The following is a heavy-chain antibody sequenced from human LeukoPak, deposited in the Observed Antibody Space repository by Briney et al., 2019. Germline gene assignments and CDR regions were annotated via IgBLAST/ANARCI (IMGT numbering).Heavy chain of an antibody. J-gene: IGHJ4*02. CDR2: ISSSSSYT. CDR1: GFTFSDYY. Sequence: KPGGSLRLSCAASGFTFSDYYVSWIRQAPGKGLEWVSYISSSSSYTNYADSVKGRFTISRDNAKNSLYLQMNSLRAEDTAVYYCARDGVYSGYDLGAYWGQGTLVTVSS. CDR3: ARDGVYSGYDLGAY. V-gene: IGHV3-11*05. D-gene: IGHD5-12*01.